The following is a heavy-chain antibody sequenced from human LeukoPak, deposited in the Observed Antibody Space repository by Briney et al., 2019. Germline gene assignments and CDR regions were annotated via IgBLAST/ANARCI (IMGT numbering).Heavy chain of an antibody. CDR3: ARDSGTTGEVKFDP. J-gene: IGHJ5*02. V-gene: IGHV4-4*07. CDR2: IYGSGST. D-gene: IGHD3-10*01. CDR1: GGSIRSY. Sequence: PSETLSLTCTVSGGSIRSYWSWIRQPAGKGLEWIGRIYGSGSTDYNPSLKSRVTMSIDTSKNQFSLNLISVTAADTAVYYCARDSGTTGEVKFDPWGQGTLVTVSS.